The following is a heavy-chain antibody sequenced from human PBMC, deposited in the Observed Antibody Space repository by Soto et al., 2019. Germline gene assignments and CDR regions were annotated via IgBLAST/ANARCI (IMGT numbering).Heavy chain of an antibody. V-gene: IGHV4-31*03. CDR1: GDSITSGGYY. J-gene: IGHJ5*02. CDR3: ARDLRCRGSGRFDP. D-gene: IGHD3-10*01. Sequence: QVQLQESGPGLVKPSQTLSLTCTVSGDSITSGGYYWTWIRQYPGKGLEYIGCIYYSGVTYYNPSLKSRVTISVDTSTNQFSLKLSSVTAADTAMYYCARDLRCRGSGRFDPWGQGTLVTVSS. CDR2: IYYSGVT.